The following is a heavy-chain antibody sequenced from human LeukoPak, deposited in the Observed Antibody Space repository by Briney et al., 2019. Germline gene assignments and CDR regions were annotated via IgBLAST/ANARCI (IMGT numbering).Heavy chain of an antibody. J-gene: IGHJ4*02. Sequence: GGSLRLSCAGSGFTVRSNYMNWVRQAPGKGLEWVSLIYSGGTTYYADSVKGRFTISRDNSKNTLYLQMNSLRAEDTAVYYCAKDFTYYYDSSGYLGGDYWGQGTLVTVSS. CDR1: GFTVRSNY. CDR2: IYSGGTT. D-gene: IGHD3-22*01. CDR3: AKDFTYYYDSSGYLGGDY. V-gene: IGHV3-66*02.